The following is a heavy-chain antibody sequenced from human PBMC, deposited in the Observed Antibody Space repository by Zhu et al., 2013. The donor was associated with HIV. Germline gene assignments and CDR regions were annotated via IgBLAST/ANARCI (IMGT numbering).Heavy chain of an antibody. J-gene: IGHJ5*02. CDR3: ATARPRTCSDFSCPGGRFHP. V-gene: IGHV1-69*02. CDR2: IISNYGIT. Sequence: QVQLVQSGAEVKKPGSSVKVSCKTSGDTFSTYSIIWVRQAPGQGLEYMGWIISNYGITNYTQKFEGRVTISADDSTGTVYMALRSLRSDDTAVYYCATARPRTCSDFSCPGGRFHPWGQGTAVTVSS. CDR1: GDTFSTYS. D-gene: IGHD4-4*01.